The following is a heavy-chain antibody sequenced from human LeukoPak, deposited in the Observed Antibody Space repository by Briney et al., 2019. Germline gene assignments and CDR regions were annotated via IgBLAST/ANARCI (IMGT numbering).Heavy chain of an antibody. CDR1: GFTFSGYA. Sequence: GGSLRLSCATSGFTFSGYAMNWVRQAPGKGLEWVSSVSGSGDTSYYADSVKGRFTISRDNYQNTLHLQMNSLRAEDTAVYYCAPGVGYCSGGSCPLLDYWGQGTLVTVSS. J-gene: IGHJ4*02. CDR3: APGVGYCSGGSCPLLDY. D-gene: IGHD2-15*01. V-gene: IGHV3-23*01. CDR2: VSGSGDTS.